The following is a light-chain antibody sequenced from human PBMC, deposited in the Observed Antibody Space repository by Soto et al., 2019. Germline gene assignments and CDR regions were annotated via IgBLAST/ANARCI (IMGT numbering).Light chain of an antibody. CDR1: SSNVGGYNF. CDR3: CSYAGTYTL. J-gene: IGLJ2*01. CDR2: GVS. Sequence: QSALTQPRSVSGSPGQSVSISCTGSSSNVGGYNFVSWYQQHPGKAPKLMVYGVSQRPSGVPDRFSGSKSGNTASLTISGLQADDEAEYYCCSYAGTYTLFGGGTQLTVL. V-gene: IGLV2-11*01.